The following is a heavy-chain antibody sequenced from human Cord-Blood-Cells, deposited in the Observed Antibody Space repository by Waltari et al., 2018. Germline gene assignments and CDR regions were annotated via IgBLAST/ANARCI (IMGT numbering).Heavy chain of an antibody. Sequence: QVQLQQWGAGLLKPSETLSLTCAVYGGSFSGYYWSWIRQPPGKGLEWLGEINHSGSTNYNPSLKSRVTISVDTSKNQFSLKLSSVTAADTAVYYCARGDNWNYFDYWGQGTLVTVSS. CDR2: INHSGST. J-gene: IGHJ4*02. CDR1: GGSFSGYY. D-gene: IGHD1-20*01. V-gene: IGHV4-34*01. CDR3: ARGDNWNYFDY.